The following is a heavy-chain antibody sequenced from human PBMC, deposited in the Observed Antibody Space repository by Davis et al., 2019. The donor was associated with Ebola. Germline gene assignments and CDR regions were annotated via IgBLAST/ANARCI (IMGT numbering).Heavy chain of an antibody. V-gene: IGHV4-59*01. CDR3: ARGEVAVAGTGLAYYYYGMDV. J-gene: IGHJ6*04. CDR2: IYYSGST. CDR1: GGSISSYY. Sequence: SETLSLTCTVSGGSISSYYWSWIRQPPGKGLEWIGYIYYSGSTNYNPSLKSRVTISVDTSKNQFSLKLSSVTAADTAVYYCARGEVAVAGTGLAYYYYGMDVWGKGTTVTVS. D-gene: IGHD6-19*01.